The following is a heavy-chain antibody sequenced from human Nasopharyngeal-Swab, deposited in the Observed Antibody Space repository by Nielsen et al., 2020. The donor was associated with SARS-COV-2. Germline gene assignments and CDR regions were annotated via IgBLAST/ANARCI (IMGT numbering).Heavy chain of an antibody. CDR3: ARAGVGMATMLENYFDY. J-gene: IGHJ4*02. V-gene: IGHV4-61*02. Sequence: SETLSLTCTVSGGSISSGSYYWSWIRQPAGKGLEWIGRIYTSGSTNYNPSLKSRVTISVDTSKNQFSLKLSSVTAADTAVYYCARAGVGMATMLENYFDYWGQGTLVTVSS. CDR1: GGSISSGSYY. CDR2: IYTSGST. D-gene: IGHD5-24*01.